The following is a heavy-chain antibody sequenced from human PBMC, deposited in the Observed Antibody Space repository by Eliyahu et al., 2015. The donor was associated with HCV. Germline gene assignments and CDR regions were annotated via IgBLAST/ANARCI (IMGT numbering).Heavy chain of an antibody. D-gene: IGHD3-22*01. CDR2: ISGSGGST. Sequence: EVQLLESGGGLVQPGGSLRLSCAASGFXFSXYAMSWVRQAPGKGLEWVSAISGSGGSTYYADSVKGRFTISRDNSKNTLYLQMNSLRAEDTAVYYCGRKYYYDSSGYLPFDYWGQGTLVTVSS. V-gene: IGHV3-23*01. CDR3: GRKYYYDSSGYLPFDY. J-gene: IGHJ4*02. CDR1: GFXFSXYA.